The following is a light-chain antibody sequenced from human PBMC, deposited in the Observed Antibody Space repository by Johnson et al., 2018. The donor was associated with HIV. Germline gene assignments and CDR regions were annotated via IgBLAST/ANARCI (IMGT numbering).Light chain of an antibody. Sequence: QLVLTQPPSVSAAPGQKVTISCSGSSSNIGNNYVSWYQQLPGTAPKLLIYDNNKRPSGITDRFSGSKSGTSATLGITGLQTGDEADYYCGTWDSSLGYVFGTGTKVTVL. CDR2: DNN. CDR3: GTWDSSLGYV. CDR1: SSNIGNNY. J-gene: IGLJ1*01. V-gene: IGLV1-51*01.